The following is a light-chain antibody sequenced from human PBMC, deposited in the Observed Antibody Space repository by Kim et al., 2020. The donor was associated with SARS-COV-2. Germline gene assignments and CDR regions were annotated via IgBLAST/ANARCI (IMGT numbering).Light chain of an antibody. CDR3: AAWDDSLNGVV. V-gene: IGLV1-44*01. CDR2: DNT. J-gene: IGLJ2*01. Sequence: VPISCSGRPSNIGGNSVHWYQQLSGPAPKLLIYDNTRRPSGVPDRFSGSKSGSSASLAISGVQSDDEADYHCAAWDDSLNGVVFGGGTQLTVL. CDR1: PSNIGGNS.